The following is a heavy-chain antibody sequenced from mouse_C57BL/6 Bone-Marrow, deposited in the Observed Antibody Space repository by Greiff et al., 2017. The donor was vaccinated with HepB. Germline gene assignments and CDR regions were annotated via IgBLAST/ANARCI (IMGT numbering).Heavy chain of an antibody. V-gene: IGHV1-42*01. J-gene: IGHJ1*03. Sequence: VQLQQSGPELVKPGASVKISCKASGYSFTGYYMNWVKQSPEKSLEWIGEINPSTGGTTYNQKFKAKATLTVDKSSNTAYMQLKSLTSEDSAVYYWAREEMDWYFDVWGTGTTVTVSS. CDR1: GYSFTGYY. CDR3: AREEMDWYFDV. D-gene: IGHD2-3*01. CDR2: INPSTGGT.